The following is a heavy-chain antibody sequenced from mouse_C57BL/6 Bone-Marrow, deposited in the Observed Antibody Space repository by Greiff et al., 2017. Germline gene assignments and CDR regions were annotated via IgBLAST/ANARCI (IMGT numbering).Heavy chain of an antibody. V-gene: IGHV2-6-1*01. D-gene: IGHD2-3*01. CDR2: IWSDGST. CDR3: ARHDGPAWFAY. CDR1: GFSLTSYG. Sequence: QVQLQQSGPGLVAPSQRLSITCTVSGFSLTSYGVHWVRQPPGKGLEWLVVIWSDGSTTYNSALKSRLSISKDNSKSQVFLKMNSLQTDDTARYYCARHDGPAWFAYWGQGTLVTVSA. J-gene: IGHJ3*01.